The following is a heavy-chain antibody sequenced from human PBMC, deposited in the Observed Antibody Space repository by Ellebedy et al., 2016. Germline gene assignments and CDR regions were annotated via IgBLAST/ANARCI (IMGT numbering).Heavy chain of an antibody. CDR3: ARVLIGGSHGSQRYFDY. CDR1: GGSFSGYF. CDR2: IYNSGST. J-gene: IGHJ4*02. V-gene: IGHV4-34*01. D-gene: IGHD3-16*02. Sequence: SETLSLTXAVYGGSFSGYFWGWIRQPPGKGLEWIGNIYNSGSTYYNPSLKSRVTISVDTSKNQFSLKLSSVTAADTAVYYCARVLIGGSHGSQRYFDYWGQGSLVTVSS.